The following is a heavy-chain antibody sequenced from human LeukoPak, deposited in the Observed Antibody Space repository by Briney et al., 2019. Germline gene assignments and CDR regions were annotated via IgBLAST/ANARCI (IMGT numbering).Heavy chain of an antibody. CDR1: GGSISSYY. CDR2: IYYSGTT. CDR3: ARGVYIAAAQYAY. D-gene: IGHD6-13*01. Sequence: PSETLSLTCTVSGGSISSYYWSWIRQPPGKGLEWIGYIYYSGTTNYNPSLKSRVTISVDTSKNQFSLKLSSVTAADTAVYYCARGVYIAAAQYAYWGQGTLVTVSS. V-gene: IGHV4-59*01. J-gene: IGHJ4*02.